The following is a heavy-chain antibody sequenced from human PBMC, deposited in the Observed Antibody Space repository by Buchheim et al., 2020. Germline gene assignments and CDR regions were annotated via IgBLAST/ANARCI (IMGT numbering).Heavy chain of an antibody. V-gene: IGHV3-23*01. CDR2: ISGSGGST. Sequence: EVQLLESGGGLVQPGGSLRLSCAASGFTFSNYAMSWVRQAPGKGLEWVSRISGSGGSTYYADSVKGRFTISRDNAKNSLYLQMNSLRAGDTAVYYCARRRGDHTHYYFDYWGQGTL. D-gene: IGHD5-24*01. CDR3: ARRRGDHTHYYFDY. CDR1: GFTFSNYA. J-gene: IGHJ4*02.